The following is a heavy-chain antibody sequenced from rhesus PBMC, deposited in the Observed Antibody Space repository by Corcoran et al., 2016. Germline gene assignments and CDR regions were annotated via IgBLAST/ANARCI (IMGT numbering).Heavy chain of an antibody. CDR3: ASVDGVGFWSGYLFDY. Sequence: QVKLQQWGEGLVKPSETLSLTCAVHGGSISGYYYWSWIRQPPEKGLEWIGYIYGNSASTNYTPTLKIRVTISKDTSQNQFSRRLSSVTAADTAVYYCASVDGVGFWSGYLFDYWGQGVLVTVSS. CDR1: GGSISGYYY. CDR2: IYGNSAST. J-gene: IGHJ4*01. D-gene: IGHD3-3*01. V-gene: IGHV4-73*01.